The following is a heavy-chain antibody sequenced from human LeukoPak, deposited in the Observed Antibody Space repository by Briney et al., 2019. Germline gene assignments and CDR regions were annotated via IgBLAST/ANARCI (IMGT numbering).Heavy chain of an antibody. CDR1: GGSFSGYY. CDR3: EKDGYSSGWYYFYDY. Sequence: SETLSLTCAVYGGSFSGYYWSWIRQPPGKGLEWIGEINHSGSTNYNPSLKSRVTISVDTSKNQFSLKLSSVTAADTAVYYCEKDGYSSGWYYFYDYWGQGTLVTVSS. V-gene: IGHV4-34*01. CDR2: INHSGST. J-gene: IGHJ4*02. D-gene: IGHD6-19*01.